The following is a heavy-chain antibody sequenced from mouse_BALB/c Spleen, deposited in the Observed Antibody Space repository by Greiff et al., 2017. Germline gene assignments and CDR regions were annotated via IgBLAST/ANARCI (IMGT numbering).Heavy chain of an antibody. D-gene: IGHD2-1*01. CDR1: GFTFSSYA. J-gene: IGHJ2*01. CDR3: ARGGGNYVFDY. Sequence: EVKLVESGGGLVKPGGSLKLSCAASGFTFSSYAMSWVRQTPEKRLEWVASISSGGSTYYPDSVKGRFTISRDNARNIQYLQMSSLRSEDTAMYYCARGGGNYVFDYWGQGTTLTVSS. V-gene: IGHV5-6-5*01. CDR2: ISSGGST.